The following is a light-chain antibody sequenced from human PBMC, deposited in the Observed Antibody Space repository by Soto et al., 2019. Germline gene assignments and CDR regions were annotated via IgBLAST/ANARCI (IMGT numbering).Light chain of an antibody. Sequence: EIVLTQSPGTLSLSPGDRATLSCRAIQTISSTYLAWYQQKPGQAPRLLIYAASTRATGIPDRFSGSGSGTDFTLTISRLEPEDFAVYYCQQYGSSPETFGQGTKVEI. V-gene: IGKV3-20*01. CDR2: AAS. CDR3: QQYGSSPET. J-gene: IGKJ1*01. CDR1: QTISSTY.